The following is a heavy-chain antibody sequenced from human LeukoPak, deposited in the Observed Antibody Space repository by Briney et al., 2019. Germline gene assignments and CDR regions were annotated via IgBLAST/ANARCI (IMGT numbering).Heavy chain of an antibody. D-gene: IGHD1-14*01. CDR2: ISAYNGNT. CDR3: AREPEGYYFDY. CDR1: GYTFTSYG. V-gene: IGHV1-18*01. J-gene: IGHJ4*02. Sequence: APVKVSCKASGYTFTSYGISWVRQAPGQGLEWMGWISAYNGNTNYAQKLQGRVTMTTDTSTSTAYMELRSLRCDDTAVYYCAREPEGYYFDYWGQGTLVTVSS.